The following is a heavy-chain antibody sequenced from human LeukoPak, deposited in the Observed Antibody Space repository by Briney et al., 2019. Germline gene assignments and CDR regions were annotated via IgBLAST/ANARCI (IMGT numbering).Heavy chain of an antibody. J-gene: IGHJ5*02. CDR2: IYHSGST. CDR3: ARIMGRGYCSSTSCRGDWFDP. V-gene: IGHV4-4*02. Sequence: SGTLSLTCAVSGGSISSSNWWSWVRQPPGKGLEWIGEIYHSGSTNYNPFLKSRVTISVDKSKNQFSLKLSSVTAADTAVYYCARIMGRGYCSSTSCRGDWFDPWGQGTLVTVSS. D-gene: IGHD2-2*01. CDR1: GGSISSSNW.